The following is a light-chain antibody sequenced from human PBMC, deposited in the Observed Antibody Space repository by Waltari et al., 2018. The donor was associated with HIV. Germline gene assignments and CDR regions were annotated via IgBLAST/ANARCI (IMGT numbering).Light chain of an antibody. J-gene: IGLJ2*01. CDR2: DVS. V-gene: IGLV2-11*01. Sequence: QSALTQPRPVSGSPGQSVTISCTGTSSDAGGYNYVSWYQQHPGKAPKLMIYDVSNRPSGVPDRFSGSKSGNTASLTISGLQAEDEADYYCCSYAGSYTLVFGGGTKLTVL. CDR3: CSYAGSYTLV. CDR1: SSDAGGYNY.